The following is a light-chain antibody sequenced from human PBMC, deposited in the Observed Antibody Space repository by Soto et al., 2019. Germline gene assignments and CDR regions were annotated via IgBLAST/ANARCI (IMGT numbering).Light chain of an antibody. CDR2: KAS. CDR3: QQYNTYSRT. J-gene: IGKJ1*01. CDR1: QTISSW. V-gene: IGKV1-5*03. Sequence: DIQMTQSPSTLSASVGDRVTITCRASQTISSWLAWYQQKPGKAPKLLIYKASSLESGVPSRFSGSGSGTEFTLTISSLQPDDFAIYYCQQYNTYSRTFGQGTKVEI.